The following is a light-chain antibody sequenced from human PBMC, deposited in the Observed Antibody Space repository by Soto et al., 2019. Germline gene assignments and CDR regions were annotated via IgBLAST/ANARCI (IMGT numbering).Light chain of an antibody. CDR3: QHYSTSGT. CDR2: GPF. V-gene: IGKV3-20*01. CDR1: QGVSSSY. Sequence: EIVLTQSPGTLSLSPGERATLSCRASQGVSSSYLGWYQQKPGQAPRLLIYGPFNRATGIPDRFSGSGFGKDFTITFSRLEPEAFADYFCQHYSTSGTFGQGTKVEIK. J-gene: IGKJ1*01.